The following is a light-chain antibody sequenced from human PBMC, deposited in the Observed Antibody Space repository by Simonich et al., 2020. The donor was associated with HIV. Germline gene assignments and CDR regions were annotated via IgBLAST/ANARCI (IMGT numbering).Light chain of an antibody. V-gene: IGLV2-14*01. CDR1: SSAVGDYNY. CDR3: SSFTSSSTWV. CDR2: DVS. J-gene: IGLJ3*02. Sequence: QSALTQPASVSGSPGQSITISCTGTSSAVGDYNYVSWYQQHPGKAPKLLIYDVSKRPSGFSNRFSGSKSGNTASLTISGLQAEDEADYYCSSFTSSSTWVFGGGTKLTVL.